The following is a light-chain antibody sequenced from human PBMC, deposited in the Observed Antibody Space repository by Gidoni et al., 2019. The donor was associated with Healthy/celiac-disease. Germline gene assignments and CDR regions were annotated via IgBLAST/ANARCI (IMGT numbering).Light chain of an antibody. Sequence: DIVMTQSPLSLPVIPGEPASISCRSSQSRLHSNGYNYLYWYLQKPGQSPQLLIYLGSNRASGVPDRFSGSGSGTDFTLKISRVEAEDVGVYYCMQALQTPPSFGQGTRLEIK. CDR2: LGS. J-gene: IGKJ5*01. V-gene: IGKV2-28*01. CDR1: QSRLHSNGYNY. CDR3: MQALQTPPS.